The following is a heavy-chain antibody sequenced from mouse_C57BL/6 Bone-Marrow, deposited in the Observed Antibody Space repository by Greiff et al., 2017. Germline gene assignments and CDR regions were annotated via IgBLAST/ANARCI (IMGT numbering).Heavy chain of an antibody. D-gene: IGHD2-3*01. CDR2: ILPGSGST. CDR1: GYTFTGYW. J-gene: IGHJ3*01. Sequence: QVQLQQSGAELMKPGASVKLSCMATGYTFTGYWIEWVNQRPGHGLEWIGEILPGSGSTNYNDKFKGKATFTADTSSNTAYMQLSSLATEDSAIYYCARRRGLLPFAYWGQGTLVTVSA. V-gene: IGHV1-9*01. CDR3: ARRRGLLPFAY.